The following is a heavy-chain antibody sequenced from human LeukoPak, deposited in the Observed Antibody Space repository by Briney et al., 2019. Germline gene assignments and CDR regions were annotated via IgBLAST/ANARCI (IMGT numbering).Heavy chain of an antibody. CDR3: ARDRDGEFDY. J-gene: IGHJ4*02. D-gene: IGHD3-10*01. V-gene: IGHV4-59*01. CDR2: IYYSGST. CDR1: GGSISSYY. Sequence: KPSETLSLTCTVSGGSISSYYWSWIRQPPGKGLEWIGYIYYSGSTNYNPSLKSRVTISVDTSKNQFSLKLSSVTAADTAVYYCARDRDGEFDYWGQGTLVTVSS.